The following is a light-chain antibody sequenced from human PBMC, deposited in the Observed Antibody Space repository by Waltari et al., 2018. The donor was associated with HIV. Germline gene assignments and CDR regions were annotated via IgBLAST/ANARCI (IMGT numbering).Light chain of an antibody. CDR1: NIGRKR. V-gene: IGLV3-21*04. J-gene: IGLJ2*01. CDR3: QVWDSGVL. Sequence: SYVLTQPPSVSVAPGQTARITCGGNNIGRKRVHWYQQKPGQAPVLVIYYNNDRPSGIPERFSGSNSGNTATLTISRVEAGDEANYYCQVWDSGVLFGGGTKLTVL. CDR2: YNN.